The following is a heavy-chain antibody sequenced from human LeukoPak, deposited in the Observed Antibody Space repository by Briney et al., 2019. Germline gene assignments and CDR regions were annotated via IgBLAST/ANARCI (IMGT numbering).Heavy chain of an antibody. CDR3: ARPNLFRELVMKSDYYDSSGLYYFDY. CDR1: GYTFTSYG. J-gene: IGHJ4*02. D-gene: IGHD3-22*01. Sequence: ASVKVSCKASGYTFTSYGISWVRQAPGQGLEWMGWISAYNGNTNYAQKLQGRVTMTTDTSMSAAYMELRSLRSDDTAVYYCARPNLFRELVMKSDYYDSSGLYYFDYWGQGTLVTVSS. CDR2: ISAYNGNT. V-gene: IGHV1-18*01.